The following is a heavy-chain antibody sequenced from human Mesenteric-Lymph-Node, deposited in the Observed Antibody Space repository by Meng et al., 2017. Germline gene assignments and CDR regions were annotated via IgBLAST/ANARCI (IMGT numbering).Heavy chain of an antibody. CDR1: GGSISSGDSY. Sequence: GPALLNPSQTLPLTCTVSGGSISSGDSYWSWIRQPPGKGLELIGHIYYSGGTSYNPSLKSRVTISVDTSNNQFSLKLSSVTAADTAVYYCARVGWRQWSFDLWGRGTLVTVSS. CDR3: ARVGWRQWSFDL. D-gene: IGHD5-18*01. J-gene: IGHJ2*01. CDR2: IYYSGGT. V-gene: IGHV4-30-4*01.